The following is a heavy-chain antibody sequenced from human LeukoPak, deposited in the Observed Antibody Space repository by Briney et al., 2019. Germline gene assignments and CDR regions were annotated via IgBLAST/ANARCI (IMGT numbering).Heavy chain of an antibody. V-gene: IGHV4-38-2*02. Sequence: SETLSLTCTVSGYSISSGYYWGWIRQPPGKGLEWIGSIYHSGSTYYNPSLKSPVTISVDTSKNQFSLRLRSVTAADTAVYYCARVGCTNGLCYMDVWGKGNTVTVSS. CDR2: IYHSGST. CDR3: ARVGCTNGLCYMDV. D-gene: IGHD2-8*01. CDR1: GYSISSGYY. J-gene: IGHJ6*01.